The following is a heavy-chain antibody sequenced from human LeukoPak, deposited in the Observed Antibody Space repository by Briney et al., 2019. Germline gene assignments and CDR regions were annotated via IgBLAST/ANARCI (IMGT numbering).Heavy chain of an antibody. CDR1: GYTFTSYG. CDR2: ISAYNGNT. V-gene: IGHV1-18*01. J-gene: IGHJ4*02. D-gene: IGHD5-18*01. Sequence: ASVKVSCKASGYTFTSYGISWVRQAPGQGLEWVGWISAYNGNTNYAQKLQGRVTMTTDTSTSTAYMELRSLRSDDTAVYYCGRDPVGTAMDGYFDYWGQGTLVTVSS. CDR3: GRDPVGTAMDGYFDY.